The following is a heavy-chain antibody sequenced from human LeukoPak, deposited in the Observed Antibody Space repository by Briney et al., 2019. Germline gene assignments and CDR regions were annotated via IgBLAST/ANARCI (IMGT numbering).Heavy chain of an antibody. Sequence: SETLSLTCTVSGGSISSYYWSWIRQPPGKGLEWIGYIYYSGSTNYNPSLKSRVTISVDTSKNQFSLKLSSVTAADTAVYYCARDNNYDYCMDVWGKGTTVTVSS. V-gene: IGHV4-59*01. CDR1: GGSISSYY. J-gene: IGHJ6*03. CDR2: IYYSGST. CDR3: ARDNNYDYCMDV.